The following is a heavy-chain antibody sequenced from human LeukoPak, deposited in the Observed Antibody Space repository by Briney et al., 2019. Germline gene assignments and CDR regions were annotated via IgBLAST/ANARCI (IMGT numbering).Heavy chain of an antibody. J-gene: IGHJ4*02. CDR1: GYTFTSYG. CDR2: ISAYNGNT. Sequence: GASVKVSCKASGYTFTSYGISWVRQAPGQGLEWMGWISAYNGNTNYAQKLQGRVTMTTDTSTSTAYMELRSLRSDDTAVYYCARSPNYYGSGSYFNGDVDYWGQGTLVTVSS. V-gene: IGHV1-18*01. CDR3: ARSPNYYGSGSYFNGDVDY. D-gene: IGHD3-10*01.